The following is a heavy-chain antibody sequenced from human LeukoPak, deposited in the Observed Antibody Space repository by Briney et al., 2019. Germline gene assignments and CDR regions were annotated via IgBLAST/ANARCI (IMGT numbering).Heavy chain of an antibody. CDR2: IYTSGST. V-gene: IGHV4-4*08. CDR1: GGSISSYY. D-gene: IGHD2-21*02. Sequence: SSETLSLTCSVSGGSISSYYWSWIRQPPGKGLEWIGRIYTSGSTNYNPSLKSRVTISVDTSKNQFSLKLSSVTAADTAVYYCARFVVTANVYYYYYMDVWGKGTTVTVSS. J-gene: IGHJ6*03. CDR3: ARFVVTANVYYYYYMDV.